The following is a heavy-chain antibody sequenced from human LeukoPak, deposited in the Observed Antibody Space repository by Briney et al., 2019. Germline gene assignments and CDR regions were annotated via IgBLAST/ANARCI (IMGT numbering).Heavy chain of an antibody. D-gene: IGHD5-12*01. CDR1: GFHFSSYW. Sequence: GGSLRLSCGASGFHFSSYWMTWVRQAPGTGREWVANINQDESEIHYVDSVKGRFTISRDNAENSVFLQMNSLRAEDTAVYYCARDHSGYNYPPDYWGQGTLVTVSS. CDR3: ARDHSGYNYPPDY. V-gene: IGHV3-7*04. J-gene: IGHJ4*02. CDR2: INQDESEI.